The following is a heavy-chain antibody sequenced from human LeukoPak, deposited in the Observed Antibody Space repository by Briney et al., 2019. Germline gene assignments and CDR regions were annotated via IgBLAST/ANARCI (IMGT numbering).Heavy chain of an antibody. V-gene: IGHV3-30*18. Sequence: PGRSLRLSCAASGFTFSSYGMHWVRQAPGKGLEWVAVISYDGSNKYYADSAKGRFTISRDNSKNTLYLQMNSLRAEDTAAYYCAKESLSPLYYYFDYWGQGTLVTVSS. CDR3: AKESLSPLYYYFDY. J-gene: IGHJ4*02. CDR2: ISYDGSNK. D-gene: IGHD2-15*01. CDR1: GFTFSSYG.